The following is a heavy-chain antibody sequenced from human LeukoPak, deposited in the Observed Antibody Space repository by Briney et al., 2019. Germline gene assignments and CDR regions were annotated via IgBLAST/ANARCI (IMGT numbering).Heavy chain of an antibody. CDR1: GFTFSDSW. V-gene: IGHV3-7*01. J-gene: IGHJ6*02. D-gene: IGHD3-16*01. CDR2: MNQDGSER. Sequence: GGSLRLSCEASGFTFSDSWMSWVRQAPGKGLEWVANMNQDGSERDYVDSVKGRFTTSRDNARNSLYLQMSSLRAEDTAVYYCATYTHWVAGDVWGQGTAVTVSS. CDR3: ATYTHWVAGDV.